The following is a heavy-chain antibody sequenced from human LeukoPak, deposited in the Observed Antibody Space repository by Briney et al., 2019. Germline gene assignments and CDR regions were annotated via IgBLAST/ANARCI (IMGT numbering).Heavy chain of an antibody. CDR2: IYYSESK. CDR3: ASLRTGDFDY. Sequence: TSSETLSLTCTVTVGSNSSSCYYWGWIRQPPGKGWEWTSNIYYSESKYYNPSFKGRLTMSVDTSKSQFALKLSSVTAADTAVYYCASLRTGDFDYWGQGALVTVSS. J-gene: IGHJ4*02. CDR1: VGSNSSSCYY. V-gene: IGHV4-39*01. D-gene: IGHD3-10*01.